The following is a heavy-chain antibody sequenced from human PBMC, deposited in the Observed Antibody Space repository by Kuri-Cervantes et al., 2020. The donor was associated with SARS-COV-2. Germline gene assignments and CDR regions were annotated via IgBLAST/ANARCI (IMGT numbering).Heavy chain of an antibody. Sequence: SETLSLTCTVSGGSISTHYWNWIRQPPGKGLEWIGYISHSGSTNCNPSLKSRVTISVDTSKNQFSLKLSSVTAADTAVYYCARQFYYDFWSGNYFDYWGQGTLVTVSS. V-gene: IGHV4-59*08. CDR1: GGSISTHY. J-gene: IGHJ4*02. CDR3: ARQFYYDFWSGNYFDY. D-gene: IGHD3-3*01. CDR2: ISHSGST.